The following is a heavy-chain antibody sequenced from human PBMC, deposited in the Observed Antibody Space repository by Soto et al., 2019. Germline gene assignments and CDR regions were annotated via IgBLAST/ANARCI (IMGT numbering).Heavy chain of an antibody. CDR3: ARHFTQVGPLDF. CDR2: IRYDGTEK. CDR1: GFIFSSFA. V-gene: IGHV3-33*01. D-gene: IGHD3-3*02. Sequence: GGSLRLSCAASGFIFSSFALHWVRQAPGKGLEWVAVIRYDGTEKYNGDSVKGRFTISRDNSKNTVYLEMTSLKAEDTAVYYCARHFTQVGPLDFWGQGTLVTVSS. J-gene: IGHJ4*02.